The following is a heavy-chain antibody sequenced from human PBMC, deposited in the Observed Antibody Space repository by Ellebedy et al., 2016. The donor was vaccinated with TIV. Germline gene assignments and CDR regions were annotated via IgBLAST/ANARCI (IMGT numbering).Heavy chain of an antibody. CDR1: GYSFSDFW. J-gene: IGHJ5*02. CDR2: IYPRDSDI. CDR3: VRQFDGGRFDP. Sequence: GESLKISCQGSGYSFSDFWIAWVRQMPGKGLEWMGVIYPRDSDIMYNPSFQGQVTMSADRSINPAFLQWDSLQASDTAVYYCVRQFDGGRFDPWGQGTLVTVSS. V-gene: IGHV5-51*01. D-gene: IGHD3-16*01.